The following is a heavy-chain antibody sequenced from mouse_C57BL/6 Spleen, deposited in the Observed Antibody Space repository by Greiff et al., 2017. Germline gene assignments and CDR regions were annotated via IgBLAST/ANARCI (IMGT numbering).Heavy chain of an antibody. V-gene: IGHV5-4*01. CDR2: ISDGGSYT. Sequence: EVQVVESGGGLVKPGGSLKLSCAASGFTFSSYAMSWVRQTPEKRLEWVATISDGGSYTYYPDNVKGRFTISRDNAKNNLYLQMSHLKSEDTAMYYCARDDSAFAYWGQGTLVTVSA. D-gene: IGHD1-2*01. CDR3: ARDDSAFAY. J-gene: IGHJ3*01. CDR1: GFTFSSYA.